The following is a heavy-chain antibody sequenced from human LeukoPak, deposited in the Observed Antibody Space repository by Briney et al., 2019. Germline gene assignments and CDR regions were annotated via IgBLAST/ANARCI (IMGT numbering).Heavy chain of an antibody. V-gene: IGHV3-53*01. CDR1: GFNVNSYY. D-gene: IGHD2-2*01. CDR3: ARRYCSTCPTGHAFDL. Sequence: PGGSLRLSCAASGFNVNSYYMSWVRQAPGRGLEWVSALSSGDNTHYADSVNGRFTISRDNSKNMLYLQLNSLRAEDTAVYYCARRYCSTCPTGHAFDLWGQGTMVTVSS. CDR2: LSSGDNT. J-gene: IGHJ3*01.